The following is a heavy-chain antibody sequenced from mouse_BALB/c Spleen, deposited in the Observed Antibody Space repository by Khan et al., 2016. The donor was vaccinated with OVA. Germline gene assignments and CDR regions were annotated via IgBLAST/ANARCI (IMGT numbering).Heavy chain of an antibody. CDR2: IWAGGST. D-gene: IGHD1-3*01. V-gene: IGHV2-9*02. Sequence: QVQLKESGPGLVAPSQSLSITCTVSGFSLTSYGVHWVRQPPGKGLEWRGVIWAGGSTNYNSALMSRLSISNDNSKSKVFLKMNSLQTDDTAMYYCGRLKDIWGQGTTLTVSS. CDR3: GRLKDI. CDR1: GFSLTSYG. J-gene: IGHJ2*01.